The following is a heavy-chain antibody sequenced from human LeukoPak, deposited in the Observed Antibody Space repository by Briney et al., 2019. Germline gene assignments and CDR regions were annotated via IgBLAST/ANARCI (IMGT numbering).Heavy chain of an antibody. CDR3: ASPDYYDSSGYSPGAGY. Sequence: GESLKISCKGSGYSFTSYWIGWVRQMPGKGLEWMGIIYPGDSDTRYSPSFQGQVTISADKSITTAYLQWCSLKASGTAMYYCASPDYYDSSGYSPGAGYWGQGTLVTVSS. CDR1: GYSFTSYW. D-gene: IGHD3-22*01. J-gene: IGHJ4*02. CDR2: IYPGDSDT. V-gene: IGHV5-51*01.